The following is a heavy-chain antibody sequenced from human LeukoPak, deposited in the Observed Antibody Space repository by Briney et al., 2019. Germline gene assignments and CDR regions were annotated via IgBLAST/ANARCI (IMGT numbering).Heavy chain of an antibody. CDR2: MNPNSGNT. CDR3: AAEWYGDYAGGYYGMDV. J-gene: IGHJ6*02. V-gene: IGHV1-8*01. Sequence: ASVKVSCKASGYTFTSYDINWVRQATGQGLEWMGWMNPNSGNTGYAQKFQGRVTMTRNTSISTAYMELSSLRSEDTAVYYCAAEWYGDYAGGYYGMDVWGQGTTVTVSS. D-gene: IGHD4-17*01. CDR1: GYTFTSYD.